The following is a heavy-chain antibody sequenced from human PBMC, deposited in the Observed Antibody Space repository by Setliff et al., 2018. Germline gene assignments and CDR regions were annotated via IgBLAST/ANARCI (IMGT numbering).Heavy chain of an antibody. V-gene: IGHV5-51*01. D-gene: IGHD2-2*01. CDR3: TRHEDRNKCTSSSCYRENDAFDV. CDR1: GYIFTNYW. Sequence: PGESLTISCKASGYIFTNYWIGWVRQMPGKGLEWMGVIYPGDSGTRYSPSFQGQVTISADKSINTAYLQWSSLKASDTAIYYCTRHEDRNKCTSSSCYRENDAFDVWGQGAMVTVSS. J-gene: IGHJ3*01. CDR2: IYPGDSGT.